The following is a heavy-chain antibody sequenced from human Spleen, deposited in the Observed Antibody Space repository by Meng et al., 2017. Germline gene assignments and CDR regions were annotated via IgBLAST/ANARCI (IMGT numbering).Heavy chain of an antibody. D-gene: IGHD3-10*01. CDR2: AYYRSKLYN. Sequence: SQTLSLTCAISGDSVSSNSAAWNWTRQSPSRGLEWLGRAYYRSKLYNDYAVSVKSRITICPDTSKNQFSLQLNPVTSEGTAVYYCARDMVRGVTALDFWGQGTMVTVSS. J-gene: IGHJ4*02. CDR1: GDSVSSNSAA. CDR3: ARDMVRGVTALDF. V-gene: IGHV6-1*01.